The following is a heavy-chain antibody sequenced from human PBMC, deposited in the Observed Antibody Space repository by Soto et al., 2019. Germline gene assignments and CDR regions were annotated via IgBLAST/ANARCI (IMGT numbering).Heavy chain of an antibody. CDR2: IYYTGNT. J-gene: IGHJ4*02. V-gene: IGHV4-59*01. Sequence: SETLSLTCTVSGGSISPSYWNWVRQPPGKRPEWIVCIYYTGNTHYNPSLKSRVTISRDTSKNQFSLELTSVTAARHPKYYSGYRYFDYWGQGTRVTVSS. CDR1: GGSISPSY. CDR3: GYRYFDY. D-gene: IGHD5-12*01.